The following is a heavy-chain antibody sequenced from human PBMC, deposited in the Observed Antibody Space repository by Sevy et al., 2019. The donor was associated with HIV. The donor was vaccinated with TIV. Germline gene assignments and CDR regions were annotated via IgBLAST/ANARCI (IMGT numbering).Heavy chain of an antibody. CDR2: IRYDGSNK. D-gene: IGHD1-7*01. V-gene: IGHV3-30*02. CDR3: AKDLRELRYYYYGMDV. J-gene: IGHJ6*02. CDR1: GFTFSSYG. Sequence: GGSLRLSCAASGFTFSSYGMHWVRQAPGKGLEWVAFIRYDGSNKYYADSVKGRFTISRDNSKNTLYLQMNSLRAEDTAVYYCAKDLRELRYYYYGMDVWGQGTTVTVSS.